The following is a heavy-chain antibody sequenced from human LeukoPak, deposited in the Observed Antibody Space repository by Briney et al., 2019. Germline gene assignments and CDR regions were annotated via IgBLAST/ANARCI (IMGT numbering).Heavy chain of an antibody. V-gene: IGHV1-46*01. CDR1: GYTFTPYY. D-gene: IGHD6-13*01. Sequence: ASVKVSCKPSGYTFTPYYIHWVRQAPGQGLEVMGIINPTCGSTTYSQEFQGRVTMTRDTSTSTVFMEVNSLRSEDTVVYYCALYSSTWYWSQGTLVTVSS. J-gene: IGHJ4*02. CDR2: INPTCGST. CDR3: ALYSSTWY.